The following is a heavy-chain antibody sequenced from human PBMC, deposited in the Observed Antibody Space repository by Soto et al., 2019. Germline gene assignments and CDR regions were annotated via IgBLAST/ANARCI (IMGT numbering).Heavy chain of an antibody. J-gene: IGHJ4*02. Sequence: GASVKVSCKTSGDTFRTYDINWVRQATGQGLEWMGWMNPNSGNTGYAQKLQGRVTMTRDTSINTAYMDMNSLRAEDTAVYYCAKARGNIAAGGTYYFDYWGQGMLVTVSS. V-gene: IGHV1-8*01. D-gene: IGHD6-25*01. CDR1: GDTFRTYD. CDR2: MNPNSGNT. CDR3: AKARGNIAAGGTYYFDY.